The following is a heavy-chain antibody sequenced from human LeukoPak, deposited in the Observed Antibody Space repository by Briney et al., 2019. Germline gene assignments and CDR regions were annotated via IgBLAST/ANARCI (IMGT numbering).Heavy chain of an antibody. J-gene: IGHJ3*02. CDR1: GFTFSDYY. CDR3: ARSRAAYDAFDI. D-gene: IGHD6-25*01. CDR2: ISSSASTI. Sequence: PGGSLRLSCAASGFTFSDYYMSWIRQAPGKGLEWVSYISSSASTIYYADSVKGRFTISRDSAKNSLYLQMNSLRAEDTAVYCCARSRAAYDAFDIWGQGTMVTVSS. V-gene: IGHV3-11*01.